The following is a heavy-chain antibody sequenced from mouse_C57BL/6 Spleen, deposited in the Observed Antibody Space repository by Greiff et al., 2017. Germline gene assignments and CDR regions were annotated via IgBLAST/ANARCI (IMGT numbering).Heavy chain of an antibody. V-gene: IGHV14-3*01. J-gene: IGHJ1*03. D-gene: IGHD1-1*01. CDR3: ARGTTLNWYFDD. CDR2: IDPANGNT. Sequence: VQLKESVAELVRPGASVKLSCTASGFNIKNTYMHWVKQRPEQGLEWIGRIDPANGNTKYAPKFQGKATITAVTSSNTAYLQLSSLPSEDTAIYYCARGTTLNWYFDDWGTGTTVTVSS. CDR1: GFNIKNTY.